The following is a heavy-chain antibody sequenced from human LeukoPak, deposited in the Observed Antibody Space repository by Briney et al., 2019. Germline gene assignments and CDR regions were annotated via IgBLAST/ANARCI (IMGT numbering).Heavy chain of an antibody. V-gene: IGHV3-74*01. CDR1: VFTFRTYW. CDR3: ARDLSSGSYRFLDY. D-gene: IGHD1-26*01. CDR2: ISTDAGTTT. J-gene: IGHJ4*02. Sequence: PGGSLRLSCESSVFTFRTYWMHWVRQAPGGGLMWVSRISTDAGTTTGYADSVKGRFTISRDNAKNTVYLQMNSLRAEDTAVYYCARDLSSGSYRFLDYWGQGTLVTVAS.